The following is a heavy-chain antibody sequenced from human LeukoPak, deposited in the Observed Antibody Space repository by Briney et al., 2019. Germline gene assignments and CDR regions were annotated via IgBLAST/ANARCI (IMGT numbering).Heavy chain of an antibody. D-gene: IGHD3-10*01. V-gene: IGHV1-46*01. Sequence: ASVKVSCKASGYTFTSYYMHWVRHAPGQGLEWMGIINPSGGSTSYAQKFQGRVTMTRDTSTSTVYMELSSLRSEDTAVYYCARERFGDYGMDVWGQGTTVTVSS. CDR3: ARERFGDYGMDV. CDR2: INPSGGST. CDR1: GYTFTSYY. J-gene: IGHJ6*02.